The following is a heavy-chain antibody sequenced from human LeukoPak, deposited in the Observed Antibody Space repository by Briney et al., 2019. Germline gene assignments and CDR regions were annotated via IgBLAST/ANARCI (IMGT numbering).Heavy chain of an antibody. D-gene: IGHD3-9*01. Sequence: ASVKVSCKASVYTFTRYGISWVRQAPGQGLEWMGWISAYNGNTNYAQKLQGRVTMTTDTSTSTAYMELRSLRSDDTAVYYCARDHILYDILTGYYPTDYWGQGTLVTVSS. CDR1: VYTFTRYG. J-gene: IGHJ4*02. CDR2: ISAYNGNT. V-gene: IGHV1-18*01. CDR3: ARDHILYDILTGYYPTDY.